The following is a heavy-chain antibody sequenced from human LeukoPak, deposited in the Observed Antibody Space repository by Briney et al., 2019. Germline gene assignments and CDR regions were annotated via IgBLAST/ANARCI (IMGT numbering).Heavy chain of an antibody. CDR1: GYTFISYG. CDR2: ISANKGDT. CDR3: AVPGGSGSYFPLLRNANDAFDI. J-gene: IGHJ3*02. D-gene: IGHD1-26*01. Sequence: ASVKVSCKTSGYTFISYGISWLRQAPGQGIEWMGWISANKGDTEYAQKFQGRVTIAADESTSTAYMELSSLRSENTAVYYCAVPGGSGSYFPLLRNANDAFDIWGQGTMVTVSS. V-gene: IGHV1-18*01.